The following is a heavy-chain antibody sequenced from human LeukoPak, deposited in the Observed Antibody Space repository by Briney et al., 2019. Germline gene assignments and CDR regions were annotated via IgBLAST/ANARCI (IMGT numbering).Heavy chain of an antibody. CDR2: ITGNGGST. D-gene: IGHD6-13*01. J-gene: IGHJ5*02. CDR3: AKCVYSNIYYWFDP. V-gene: IGHV3-43*02. Sequence: GGSLRLSCAASGFTFKDYGMHWVRQAPGKGLEWVSLITGNGGSTYYADSVKGRFTISRDNSKNSLYLQMNSLRTEDTALYYFAKCVYSNIYYWFDPWGQGTLVSVSS. CDR1: GFTFKDYG.